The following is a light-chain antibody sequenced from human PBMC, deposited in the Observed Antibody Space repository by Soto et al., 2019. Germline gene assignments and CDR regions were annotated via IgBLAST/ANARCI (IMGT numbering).Light chain of an antibody. Sequence: EIVLTQSPGTLYLSPGERATLSCRASQSVSSSYLAWYQQKPGQAPRLLIDGASSRATGIPDRFSGSGSGTEFTLTISRLEPQDFAVYYCQQDGSSPVTFGQGTKVELK. CDR1: QSVSSSY. V-gene: IGKV3-20*01. CDR3: QQDGSSPVT. CDR2: GAS. J-gene: IGKJ1*01.